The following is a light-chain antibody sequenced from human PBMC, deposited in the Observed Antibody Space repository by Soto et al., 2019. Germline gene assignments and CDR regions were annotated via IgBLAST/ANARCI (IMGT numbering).Light chain of an antibody. Sequence: DTHMSLSPSTVSASVGDRVTITCGASQSVSSWLAWYQQKPGKAPKLLIYDASSLQSGVPSRFSGSGSETEFTLTISSLQPDDFATYYCQQYYSYSWMFGQGTKVDI. CDR3: QQYYSYSWM. J-gene: IGKJ1*01. CDR2: DAS. V-gene: IGKV1-5*01. CDR1: QSVSSW.